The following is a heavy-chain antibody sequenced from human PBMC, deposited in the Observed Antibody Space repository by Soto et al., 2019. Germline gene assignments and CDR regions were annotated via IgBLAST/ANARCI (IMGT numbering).Heavy chain of an antibody. J-gene: IGHJ4*02. V-gene: IGHV1-2*02. Sequence: QVQLVQSGAEVKKPGASVKVSCEASGYTFIDYYMHWVRQAPGQGFEWMGRISPKSGGTNYAQKFQGRVTMNWNTSLNTAYMELSSLMSEDTAVYYCARPPGYISDWYYFDLWGQGTLVTVSS. D-gene: IGHD6-19*01. CDR2: ISPKSGGT. CDR1: GYTFIDYY. CDR3: ARPPGYISDWYYFDL.